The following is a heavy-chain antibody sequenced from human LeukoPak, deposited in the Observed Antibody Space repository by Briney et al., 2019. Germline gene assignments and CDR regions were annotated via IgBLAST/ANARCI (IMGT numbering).Heavy chain of an antibody. Sequence: GGSRRLSCAASGFTFSNHAMIWVRQAPGKGLDWVSTISSSGGSTYYADSVKGRFTISRDNSKNTLYLQMNSLRAEDTALYYCAKDRESTYGLGAFDMWGQGTMVTVSS. CDR3: AKDRESTYGLGAFDM. CDR1: GFTFSNHA. V-gene: IGHV3-23*01. D-gene: IGHD3-10*01. CDR2: ISSSGGST. J-gene: IGHJ3*02.